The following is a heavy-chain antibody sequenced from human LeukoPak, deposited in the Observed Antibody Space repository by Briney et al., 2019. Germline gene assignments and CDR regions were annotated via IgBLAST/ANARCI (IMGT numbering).Heavy chain of an antibody. J-gene: IGHJ6*03. Sequence: GASVKVSCKASGYTFTGYYMHWVRQAPGQGLEWMGWINPNSGGTNYAQKFQGRVAMTRDTSISTAYMELSRLRSDDTAVYYCARPRYAGYYYMDVWGKGTTVTVSS. CDR1: GYTFTGYY. V-gene: IGHV1-2*02. CDR3: ARPRYAGYYYMDV. D-gene: IGHD3-16*01. CDR2: INPNSGGT.